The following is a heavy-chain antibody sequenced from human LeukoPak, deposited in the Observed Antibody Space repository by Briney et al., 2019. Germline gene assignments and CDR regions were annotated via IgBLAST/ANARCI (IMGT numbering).Heavy chain of an antibody. D-gene: IGHD3-10*01. CDR2: ISGSGSNT. CDR1: GFAFPNYA. J-gene: IGHJ3*02. Sequence: GGTLRLSCAASGFAFPNYAMSWGRQAPGKGLEWVSAISGSGSNTYYADSVTGRFTISRDNSKNTLYLQMNSLGAEDTAVYSCAKDRWYYGSGSYVDAFDMWGQGTMVTVSS. V-gene: IGHV3-23*01. CDR3: AKDRWYYGSGSYVDAFDM.